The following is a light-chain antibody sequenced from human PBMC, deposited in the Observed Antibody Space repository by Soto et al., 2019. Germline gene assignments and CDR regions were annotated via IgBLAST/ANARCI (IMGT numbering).Light chain of an antibody. CDR3: QQSYSLLPT. J-gene: IGKJ4*01. V-gene: IGKV1-39*01. CDR2: AAS. Sequence: DIQMTQSPSSVSASVGDRLTITCRASQSISTYLNWLQQKPGQAPKVLIYAASNLQSEVPPRFCASGSGTDFTLTISSLHPEDFATYFCQQSYSLLPTFGEGTKVDLK. CDR1: QSISTY.